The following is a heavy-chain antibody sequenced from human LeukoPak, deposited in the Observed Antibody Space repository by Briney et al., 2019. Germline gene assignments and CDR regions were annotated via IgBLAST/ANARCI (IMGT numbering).Heavy chain of an antibody. Sequence: GGSLRLSCAASGFSVSSNYMSWVRQAPGKGLEWVSVIYSGGSTYYAGSVKGRFTISRDNSKNTLYLQVNSLRAEDTAVYYCARVGGNRPWYFDLWGRGTLVTVSS. D-gene: IGHD4-23*01. CDR3: ARVGGNRPWYFDL. CDR2: IYSGGST. CDR1: GFSVSSNY. J-gene: IGHJ2*01. V-gene: IGHV3-53*01.